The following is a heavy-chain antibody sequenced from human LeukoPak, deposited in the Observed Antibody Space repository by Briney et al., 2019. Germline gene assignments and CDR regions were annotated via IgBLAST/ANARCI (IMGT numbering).Heavy chain of an antibody. D-gene: IGHD3-16*01. CDR1: GFTFSSNR. CDR3: AREATFGYHYFDY. CDR2: INQDGSDK. Sequence: GGSLRLSCAASGFTFSSNRMSWVRQAPEEGLERVANINQDGSDKHYVDSVKGRFTISRDNTKNSLYLQMNSLRAEDTAMYYCAREATFGYHYFDYWGQGTLVTVSS. V-gene: IGHV3-7*01. J-gene: IGHJ4*02.